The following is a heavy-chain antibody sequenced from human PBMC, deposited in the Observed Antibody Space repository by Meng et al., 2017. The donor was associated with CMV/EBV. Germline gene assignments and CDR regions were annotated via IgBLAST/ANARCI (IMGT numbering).Heavy chain of an antibody. CDR2: ISSSGSTR. V-gene: IGHV3-11*01. J-gene: IGHJ5*02. D-gene: IGHD3-16*01. CDR1: GFTFSDYY. CDR3: AREGSYEVLYWFDP. Sequence: SLITSCAASGFTFSDYYMSWIRQAPGQGLEWVSYISSSGSTRYYADSVKGRSTVSRENAKDSLYLQINSLRAEETAVYCCAREGSYEVLYWFDPWGQGTLVTVSS.